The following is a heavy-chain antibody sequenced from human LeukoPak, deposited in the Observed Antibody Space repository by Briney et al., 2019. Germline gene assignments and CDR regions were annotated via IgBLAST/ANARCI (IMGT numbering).Heavy chain of an antibody. J-gene: IGHJ3*02. Sequence: GESLKISCKGSGYSFTIYWIGWVRQMPGKGLEWMGIIYPGDSDTRYSPSFQGQVTISADKSISTAYLHWSSLKASDTAMYYCARLRPQDAFDIWGQGTMVTVSS. CDR2: IYPGDSDT. V-gene: IGHV5-51*01. CDR1: GYSFTIYW. CDR3: ARLRPQDAFDI.